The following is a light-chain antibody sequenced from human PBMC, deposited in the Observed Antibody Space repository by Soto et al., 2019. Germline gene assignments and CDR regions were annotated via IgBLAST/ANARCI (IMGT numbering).Light chain of an antibody. CDR3: AAWDDSLSAVV. J-gene: IGLJ3*02. V-gene: IGLV1-47*01. CDR2: RNN. CDR1: ISNLGSNF. Sequence: QSVLTQPPSASGTPGQRVTISCSGSISNLGSNFIHWYQQLPGAAPKLLISRNNERPSGVPDRFSGSKSGTSASLAISGLRSEDEADYHCAAWDDSLSAVVFGGGTKLTVL.